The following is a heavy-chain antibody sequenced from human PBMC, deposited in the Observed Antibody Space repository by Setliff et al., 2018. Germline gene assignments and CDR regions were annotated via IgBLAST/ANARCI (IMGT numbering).Heavy chain of an antibody. J-gene: IGHJ4*01. CDR3: AKDRDNRWHNFDS. D-gene: IGHD1-1*01. CDR1: GFTFSNNA. Sequence: GGSLRLSCLASGFTFSNNAMSWIRQAPGKGLEWVSAVYSGSPNTYYAASVKGRFTISRDNSKNTLYLQMNSLRVEDSGVYYCAKDRDNRWHNFDSWGHGVLVTVSS. V-gene: IGHV3-23*03. CDR2: VYSGSPNT.